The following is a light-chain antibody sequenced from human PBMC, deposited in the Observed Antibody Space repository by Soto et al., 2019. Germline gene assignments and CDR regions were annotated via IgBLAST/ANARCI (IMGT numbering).Light chain of an antibody. CDR3: SSSAGIYHYLV. CDR1: SSDIGGYNS. V-gene: IGLV2-8*01. J-gene: IGLJ3*02. CDR2: EVN. Sequence: QSALTQPPSASGSPGQSVTISCTGTSSDIGGYNSVSWYQQHPSKAPRLMIYEVNKRPSGVPDRFSGSKSGYTASLTVSGLQTEDEAFYYCSSSAGIYHYLVFGGGTQLTVL.